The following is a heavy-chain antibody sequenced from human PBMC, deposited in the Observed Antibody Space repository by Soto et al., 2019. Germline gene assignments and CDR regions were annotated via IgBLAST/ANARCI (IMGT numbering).Heavy chain of an antibody. V-gene: IGHV4-31*03. D-gene: IGHD1-26*01. J-gene: IGHJ6*02. CDR3: ASGTEVSPSWDV. CDR2: LYYSGST. CDR1: GGSISSGGYY. Sequence: SETLSLTCTVSGGSISSGGYYWSWIRQHPGKGLEWIGYLYYSGSTYYNPSLKSRVTISVDTSKNQFSLKLSSVTAADTAVYYCASGTEVSPSWDVWGQGTTVTV.